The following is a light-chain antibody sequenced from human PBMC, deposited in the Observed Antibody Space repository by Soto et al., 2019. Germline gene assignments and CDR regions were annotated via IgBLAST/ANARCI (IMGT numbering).Light chain of an antibody. CDR2: GAS. V-gene: IGKV3-20*01. CDR1: QTVAKNY. CDR3: HQYASYPQT. J-gene: IGKJ1*01. Sequence: EIVLAQSPGTLSLSPGERATLTCRASQTVAKNYLAWYQQEPGQAPRLLIYGASSRATGIPDRFSGSGSGTDFTLTISRLEPEDLAVYYCHQYASYPQTFGQGTKVEIK.